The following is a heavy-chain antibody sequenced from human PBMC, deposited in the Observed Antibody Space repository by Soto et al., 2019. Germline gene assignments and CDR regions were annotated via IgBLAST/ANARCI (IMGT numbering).Heavy chain of an antibody. V-gene: IGHV3-23*01. D-gene: IGHD3-3*01. Sequence: EVQLLESGGGLVQPGGSLRLSCAASGFTFSSYAMSWVRQAPGKGLEWVSAISGSGGSTYYADSVKGRFTISRDNSKNTLYLQMNTLRAEDTAVYYCAKALPPTITIFGVVIPPFDYWGQGTLVTVSS. J-gene: IGHJ4*02. CDR2: ISGSGGST. CDR1: GFTFSSYA. CDR3: AKALPPTITIFGVVIPPFDY.